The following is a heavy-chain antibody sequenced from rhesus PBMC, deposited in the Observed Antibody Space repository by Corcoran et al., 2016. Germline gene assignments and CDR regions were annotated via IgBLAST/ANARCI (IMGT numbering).Heavy chain of an antibody. V-gene: IGHV4-80*01. Sequence: QVQLQESGPGLVKPSETLSLTCAVSGGSFSSYWWRWIRQPPGKGREWIGEINGNSGSTNYNPSLKSRVTISKDASKNQFSLKLSSVTAADTAVYYCARDCTSTTCYVDGLDSWGQGVVVTVSS. CDR1: GGSFSSYW. D-gene: IGHD2-2*01. J-gene: IGHJ6*01. CDR3: ARDCTSTTCYVDGLDS. CDR2: INGNSGST.